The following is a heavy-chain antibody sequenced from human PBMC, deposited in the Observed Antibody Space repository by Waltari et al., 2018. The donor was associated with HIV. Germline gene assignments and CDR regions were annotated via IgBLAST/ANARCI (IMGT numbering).Heavy chain of an antibody. V-gene: IGHV3-7*01. D-gene: IGHD3-22*01. CDR2: VKQDESEK. J-gene: IGHJ4*02. Sequence: EVQLVESGGGLVQPGGSLRLSCAASEFTFNNYWMTWVRQAQGKWLEWVANVKQDESEKNYVDSVKGRFTVSRDNAKNSLFLQMNSLRAEDTAVYYCAREALYDSSGYYFDYWGQGTLVTVSS. CDR1: EFTFNNYW. CDR3: AREALYDSSGYYFDY.